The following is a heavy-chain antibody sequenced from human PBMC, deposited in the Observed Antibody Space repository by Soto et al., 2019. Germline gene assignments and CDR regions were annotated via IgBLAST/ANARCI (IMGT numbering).Heavy chain of an antibody. CDR2: IVPVFGTP. D-gene: IGHD3-22*01. J-gene: IGHJ5*02. CDR1: GGVFSNYA. Sequence: QVQLVQSGAEVKKPGSSVKVSCKASGGVFSNYALTWLRQAPGQGLEWVGGIVPVFGTPNYAPNFQGRVTVTADESARTGYMELMSLTSEDTAMYYCARGSHDLSTGYYFDNWGQGTLVTVSS. CDR3: ARGSHDLSTGYYFDN. V-gene: IGHV1-69*01.